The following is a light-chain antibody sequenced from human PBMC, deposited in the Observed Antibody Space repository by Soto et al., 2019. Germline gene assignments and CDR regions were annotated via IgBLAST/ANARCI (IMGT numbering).Light chain of an antibody. V-gene: IGKV1-39*01. CDR3: QKYDRAPFT. CDR2: AAS. J-gene: IGKJ3*01. Sequence: DIQMTQSPSSLSASVGDRVTIACRASQTISGYLNWYQHKPGEAPKXXIYAASSLQGGVPSRFSGSGSGTHFTLTINSLQPEDIATYYCQKYDRAPFTFGPGTKVDIK. CDR1: QTISGY.